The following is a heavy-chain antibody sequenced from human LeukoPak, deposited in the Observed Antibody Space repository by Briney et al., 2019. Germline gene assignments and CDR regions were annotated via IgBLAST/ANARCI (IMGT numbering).Heavy chain of an antibody. CDR1: GFTFSSYA. J-gene: IGHJ4*02. D-gene: IGHD1/OR15-1a*01. CDR2: ISYDGSNK. Sequence: GGSLRLSCAASGFTFSSYAMHWVRQAPGKGLEWVAVISYDGSNKYYADSVKGRFTISRDNAKNSLYLQMNSLRAEDTAVYYCARDGITTSGGGFDYWGQGTLVTVSS. CDR3: ARDGITTSGGGFDY. V-gene: IGHV3-30*04.